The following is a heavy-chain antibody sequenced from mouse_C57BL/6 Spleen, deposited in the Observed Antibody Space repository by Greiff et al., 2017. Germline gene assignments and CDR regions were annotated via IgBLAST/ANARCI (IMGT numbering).Heavy chain of an antibody. V-gene: IGHV5-16*01. D-gene: IGHD1-1*01. CDR1: GFTFSDYY. Sequence: EVQRVESEGGLVQPGSSMKLSCTASGFTFSDYYMAWVRQVPEKGLEWVANINYDGSSTYYLDSLKSRFIISRDNAKNILYLQMSSLKSEDTATYYCARGYYGSSYYWYFDVWGTGTTVTVSS. CDR2: INYDGSST. CDR3: ARGYYGSSYYWYFDV. J-gene: IGHJ1*03.